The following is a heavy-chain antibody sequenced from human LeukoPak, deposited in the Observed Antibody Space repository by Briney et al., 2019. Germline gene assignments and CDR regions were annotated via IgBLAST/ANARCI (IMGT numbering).Heavy chain of an antibody. CDR3: ARDSYGDANFDS. J-gene: IGHJ4*02. CDR2: IYADGNT. Sequence: GGSLRLSCAASGFIVNTNYMTWVRQAPGRGLEWVSFIYADGNTYYADSVKGRFTISRDISKNAVYLQMNSLRAEDTAVYYCARDSYGDANFDSWGQGTLVTVSS. CDR1: GFIVNTNY. D-gene: IGHD4-17*01. V-gene: IGHV3-53*01.